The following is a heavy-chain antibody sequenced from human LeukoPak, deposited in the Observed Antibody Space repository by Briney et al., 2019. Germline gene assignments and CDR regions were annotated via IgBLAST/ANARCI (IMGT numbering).Heavy chain of an antibody. CDR1: GLAFSAYK. D-gene: IGHD2-15*01. J-gene: IGHJ4*02. CDR3: VVGGSPGY. Sequence: GGSLRLSCAASGLAFSAYKMHWVRQAPRKGLVWVSRISTDGYATDYADFVQGRFTASRDNTKNTWSLEMNSLRAEDTAVYYCVVGGSPGYWGQGTLVTVSS. CDR2: ISTDGYAT. V-gene: IGHV3-74*01.